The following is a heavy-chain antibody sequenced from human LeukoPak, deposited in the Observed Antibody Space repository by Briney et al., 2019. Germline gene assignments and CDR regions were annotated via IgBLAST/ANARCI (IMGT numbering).Heavy chain of an antibody. J-gene: IGHJ4*02. CDR3: AKDPTHYRVWDYYETIGLSY. V-gene: IGHV3-30*18. Sequence: GGSLRLSCAASGFTLSSYDMHWVRQAPGKGLEWVAVISYDGSNKYYADSVKGRFTISRDNSKNTLFLQMNSLRAEDTAVYYCAKDPTHYRVWDYYETIGLSYWGQGTLVTVSS. D-gene: IGHD3-22*01. CDR1: GFTLSSYD. CDR2: ISYDGSNK.